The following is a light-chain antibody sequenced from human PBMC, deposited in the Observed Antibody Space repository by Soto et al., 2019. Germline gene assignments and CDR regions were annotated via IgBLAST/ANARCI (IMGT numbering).Light chain of an antibody. CDR3: GSYTSTNTPYV. V-gene: IGLV2-14*01. CDR2: EVT. J-gene: IGLJ1*01. Sequence: QSVLTQRASVSGSPGQSITISCTGSSSDVGAYNFVSWYQHHPGRAPKLILYEVTTRPSGVSSRFSGSKSGNTASLTISGLQADDEATYYCGSYTSTNTPYVFGTGTKVTV. CDR1: SSDVGAYNF.